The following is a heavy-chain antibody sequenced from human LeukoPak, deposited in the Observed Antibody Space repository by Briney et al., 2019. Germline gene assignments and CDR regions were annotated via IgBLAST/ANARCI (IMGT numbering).Heavy chain of an antibody. CDR3: ANGGITIFGVVTYYYYMDV. V-gene: IGHV3-23*01. D-gene: IGHD3-3*01. CDR2: ISGSGGST. Sequence: PGGSLRLSCAASGFTFSSYAMSWVRQAPGKGLEWVSAISGSGGSTYYADSVKGRFTISRDNSKNTLYLQMNSLRAEDTAVYYCANGGITIFGVVTYYYYMDVWGKGTTVTVSS. J-gene: IGHJ6*03. CDR1: GFTFSSYA.